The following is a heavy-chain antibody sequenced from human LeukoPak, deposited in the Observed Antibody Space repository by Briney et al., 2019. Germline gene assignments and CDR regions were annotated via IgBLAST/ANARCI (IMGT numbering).Heavy chain of an antibody. D-gene: IGHD6-19*01. J-gene: IGHJ4*02. CDR3: ARAVSGRFDY. CDR1: GGSMSPYH. CDR2: IYYSGST. V-gene: IGHV4-59*08. Sequence: SETLSLTCTASGGSMSPYHWGWIRQPPGKGLEWTGYIYYSGSTNYNPSLNSRVTISVDTSKNQFSLRLSSVTAADTAIYYCARAVSGRFDYWGQGTPVTVSS.